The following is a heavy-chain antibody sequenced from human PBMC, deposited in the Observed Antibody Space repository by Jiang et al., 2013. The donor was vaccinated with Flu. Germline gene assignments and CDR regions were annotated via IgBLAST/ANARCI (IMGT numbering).Heavy chain of an antibody. D-gene: IGHD3-10*01. CDR2: IYYHGEH. CDR3: ARHGTVQGRMDV. J-gene: IGHJ6*02. Sequence: KGLEWIGYIYYHGEHHLXPSLKSRVNISVDTSKDQXSLTLSSVTAADTAVYYCARHGTVQGRMDVWGQGTTVTVSS. V-gene: IGHV4-59*08.